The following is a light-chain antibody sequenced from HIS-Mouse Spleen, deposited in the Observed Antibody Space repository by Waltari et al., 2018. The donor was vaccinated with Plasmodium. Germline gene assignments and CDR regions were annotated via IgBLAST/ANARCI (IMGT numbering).Light chain of an antibody. CDR2: EDS. Sequence: SYELTQPPSVSVSPGQTARITCSGDALPKKYAYWYQQKSGQAPVLFIYEDSKRPAGIPERFSGSSSGTRATLTISGAQVEDEADYYCSSTDNSGNHRVFGGGTKLTVL. V-gene: IGLV3-10*01. J-gene: IGLJ3*02. CDR1: ALPKKY. CDR3: SSTDNSGNHRV.